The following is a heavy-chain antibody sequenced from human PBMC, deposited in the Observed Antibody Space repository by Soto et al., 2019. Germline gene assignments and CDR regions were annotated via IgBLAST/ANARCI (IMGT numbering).Heavy chain of an antibody. CDR3: ARGDYGTGGYPFPYFDY. D-gene: IGHD2-8*02. J-gene: IGHJ4*02. CDR2: INPDSGAT. CDR1: GYSFTGYY. V-gene: IGHV1-2*02. Sequence: HEHLVQSGAEVKRPGASLKVSCKASGYSFTGYYIHWVRQAPGQGLEWMGWINPDSGATNYAQNFXXXXXLXXXXXXSTASMDLTSLTSDDTAVYYCARGDYGTGGYPFPYFDYWGQGTLVIVSS.